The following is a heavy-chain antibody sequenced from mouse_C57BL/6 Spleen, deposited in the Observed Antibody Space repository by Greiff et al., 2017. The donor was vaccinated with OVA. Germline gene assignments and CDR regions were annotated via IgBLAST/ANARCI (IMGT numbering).Heavy chain of an antibody. D-gene: IGHD1-1*01. CDR1: GYSITSGYY. Sequence: EVQLQESGPGLVKPSQSLSLTCSVTGYSITSGYYWNWIRQFPGNKLEWMGYISYDGSNNYNPSLKNRISITRDTSKNQFFLKLNSVTTEDTATYYCARGGTVGYFDVWGTGTTVTVSS. CDR2: ISYDGSN. V-gene: IGHV3-6*01. CDR3: ARGGTVGYFDV. J-gene: IGHJ1*03.